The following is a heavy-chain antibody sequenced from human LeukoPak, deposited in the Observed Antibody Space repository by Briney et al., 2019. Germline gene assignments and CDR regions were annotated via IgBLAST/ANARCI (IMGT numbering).Heavy chain of an antibody. V-gene: IGHV4-39*07. CDR1: RGLITNTNYF. CDR2: IFYSGTT. CDR3: ARGMREVRLQSPAYIVVVTAHPLPDY. J-gene: IGHJ4*02. D-gene: IGHD2-21*02. Sequence: SETLSLTCTVSRGLITNTNYFWGWIRQAPGKGLEWIGNIFYSGTTYYNPSLPSLKGRITILVDTSKNQYSLKLRSVTAADTAVYYCARGMREVRLQSPAYIVVVTAHPLPDYWGQGTLVTVSS.